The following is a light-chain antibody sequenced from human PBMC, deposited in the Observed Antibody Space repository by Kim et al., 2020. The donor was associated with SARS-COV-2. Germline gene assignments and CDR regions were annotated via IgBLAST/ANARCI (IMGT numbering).Light chain of an antibody. V-gene: IGKV1-17*01. CDR1: QDIIND. CDR2: GAS. CDR3: LQHNTYPLT. Sequence: ASVGDTVTITCRASQDIINDLGWYQQNPGRAPQRLIYGASSLQSGVPSRFSGSVSVTEFTLTISSPQPEDFATYFCLQHNTYPLTFGQGTRLEIK. J-gene: IGKJ5*01.